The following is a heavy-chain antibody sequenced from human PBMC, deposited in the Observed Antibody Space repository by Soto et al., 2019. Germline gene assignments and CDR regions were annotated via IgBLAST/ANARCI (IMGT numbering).Heavy chain of an antibody. J-gene: IGHJ4*02. CDR1: GGSMRSYY. CDR3: ARSDSSMIVVGFDY. D-gene: IGHD3-22*01. Sequence: PSQTLSLTCTVAGGSMRSYYGSWIRQPPGKGLEWIGYIYYSGSTNYNPSLKSRVTISVDTSKNQFSLKLSSVTAADTAVYYCARSDSSMIVVGFDYWGQGTLVTVSS. CDR2: IYYSGST. V-gene: IGHV4-59*01.